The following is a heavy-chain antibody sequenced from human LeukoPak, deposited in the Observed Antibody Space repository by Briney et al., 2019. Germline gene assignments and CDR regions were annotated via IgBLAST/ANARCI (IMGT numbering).Heavy chain of an antibody. CDR3: ARGGSYCDY. Sequence: GGSLRLSCAVSGFTFSTDWMTWVRQAPGKGLEWVANIKPDGSDKYYVDSVKGRFTISRDNAKNSLYLQMNTLRAEDTAVYYCARGGSYCDYWGQGTLVTVSS. CDR2: IKPDGSDK. V-gene: IGHV3-7*01. J-gene: IGHJ4*02. D-gene: IGHD1-26*01. CDR1: GFTFSTDW.